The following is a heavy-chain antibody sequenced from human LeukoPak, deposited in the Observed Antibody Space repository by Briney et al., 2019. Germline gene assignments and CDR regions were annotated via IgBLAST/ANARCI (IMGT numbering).Heavy chain of an antibody. J-gene: IGHJ3*01. Sequence: KPSETLSLTCTVSGYSISSGYYWGWIRQPPGKGLEWIGSIYHSGSTNYNPSLKSRVTISVDMTKNQFSLKLTSVTAADTAVYYCATPSSGYKIDALDVWGQGTAVAVSS. V-gene: IGHV4-38-2*02. CDR3: ATPSSGYKIDALDV. CDR2: IYHSGST. D-gene: IGHD3-22*01. CDR1: GYSISSGYY.